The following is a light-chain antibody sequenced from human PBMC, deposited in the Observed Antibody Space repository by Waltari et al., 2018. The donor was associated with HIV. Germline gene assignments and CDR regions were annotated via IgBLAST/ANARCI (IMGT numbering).Light chain of an antibody. V-gene: IGLV2-11*01. CDR1: SSDVGGYDS. CDR3: CSYAGTYTYVL. Sequence: QSALTQPRSVSGSPGQSVTISCTGTSSDVGGYDSVSWYLQHPGKVPKLIIYEVIKRPSGVPDRSSGSKSGTTASRTISGLQTEDEADYCCCSYAGTYTYVLFGGGTKLTVL. J-gene: IGLJ3*02. CDR2: EVI.